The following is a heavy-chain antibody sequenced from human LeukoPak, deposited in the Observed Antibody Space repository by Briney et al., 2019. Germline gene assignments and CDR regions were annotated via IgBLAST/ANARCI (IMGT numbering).Heavy chain of an antibody. V-gene: IGHV4-59*08. J-gene: IGHJ4*02. D-gene: IGHD3-9*01. CDR1: GDSISSYY. Sequence: SETLSLTCTVSGDSISSYYWSWIRQPPGKGLEWIGYIYYSGSTNYNPSLKSRVTISVDTSKNQFSLKLSSVTAADTAVYYCARQTKYYDILTGYFPYYFDYWGQGTLVTVSS. CDR2: IYYSGST. CDR3: ARQTKYYDILTGYFPYYFDY.